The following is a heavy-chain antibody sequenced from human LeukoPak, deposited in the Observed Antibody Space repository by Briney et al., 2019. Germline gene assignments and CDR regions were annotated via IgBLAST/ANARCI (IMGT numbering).Heavy chain of an antibody. Sequence: ASVKVSCKASGYTFTSYDINWVRQATGQGLEWMGWMNPNSGNTGYAQKFQGRVTMTRNTSISTAYMELSSLRSEDTAAYYCARGRWGSTIFKGNYYSYTDVSGKGTPVTVSS. CDR2: MNPNSGNT. CDR1: GYTFTSYD. V-gene: IGHV1-8*01. CDR3: ARGRWGSTIFKGNYYSYTDV. J-gene: IGHJ6*03. D-gene: IGHD2-2*01.